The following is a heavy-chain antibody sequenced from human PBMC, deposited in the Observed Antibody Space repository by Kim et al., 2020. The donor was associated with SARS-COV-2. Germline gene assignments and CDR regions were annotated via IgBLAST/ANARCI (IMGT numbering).Heavy chain of an antibody. D-gene: IGHD4-17*01. J-gene: IGHJ4*02. Sequence: SVKVSCKASGGSFRRTAFNWVRQAPGQGLEWMGAIMPMFGTPIYAQKFQGRVTITADEYTTTAYMELNTLTSDDTGVFYCTTDAPGGDYLHENPFDSWGQGTLVIVSS. CDR1: GGSFRRTA. CDR3: TTDAPGGDYLHENPFDS. CDR2: IMPMFGTP. V-gene: IGHV1-69*13.